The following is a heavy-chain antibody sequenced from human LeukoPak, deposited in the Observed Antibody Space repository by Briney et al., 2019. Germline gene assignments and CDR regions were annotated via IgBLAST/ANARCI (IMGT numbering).Heavy chain of an antibody. CDR1: GGSISSGGYY. D-gene: IGHD6-13*01. CDR3: ARGIRQLVPNYYYYYGMDV. Sequence: SETLSLTCTVSGGSISSGGYYWSWIRQHSGKGLEWIGYIYYSGSTYYNPSLKSRVTISVDTSKNQFSLKLSSVTAADTAVYYCARGIRQLVPNYYYYYGMDVWGQGTTVTVSS. J-gene: IGHJ6*02. CDR2: IYYSGST. V-gene: IGHV4-31*03.